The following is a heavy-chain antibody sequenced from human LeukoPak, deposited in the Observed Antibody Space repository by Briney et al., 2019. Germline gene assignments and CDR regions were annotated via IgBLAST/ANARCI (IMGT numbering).Heavy chain of an antibody. CDR2: MTSSGGGT. CDR3: AKAHYFGSGSFDH. J-gene: IGHJ4*02. CDR1: GFTFSSYW. D-gene: IGHD3-10*01. V-gene: IGHV3-23*01. Sequence: GGSLRLSCAASGFTFSSYWMHWVRQAPGKGLEWVSVMTSSGGGTDYADSVKGRFTISRDNFKNTLYLQMNSLRAEDTAVYYCAKAHYFGSGSFDHWGQGTLVTVSP.